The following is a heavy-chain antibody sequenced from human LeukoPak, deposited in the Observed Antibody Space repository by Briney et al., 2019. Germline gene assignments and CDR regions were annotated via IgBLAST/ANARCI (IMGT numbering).Heavy chain of an antibody. J-gene: IGHJ6*03. CDR1: GFTFSSYS. CDR3: ARVFGSSVRFGELFPNYYYYYMDV. CDR2: ISSSSSYI. V-gene: IGHV3-21*01. Sequence: PGGSLRLSCAASGFTFSSYSMNWVRQAPGKGLEWVSSISSSSSYIYYADSVKGRFTISRDNSKNTLYLQMNSLRAEDTAVYYCARVFGSSVRFGELFPNYYYYYMDVWGKGTTVTVSS. D-gene: IGHD3-10*01.